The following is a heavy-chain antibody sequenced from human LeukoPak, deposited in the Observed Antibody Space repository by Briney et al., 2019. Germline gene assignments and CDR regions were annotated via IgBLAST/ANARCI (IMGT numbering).Heavy chain of an antibody. V-gene: IGHV4-39*01. J-gene: IGHJ1*01. CDR1: GGSINNGGYY. CDR2: IYYSGST. D-gene: IGHD2-15*01. Sequence: SETLSLTCTVSGGSINNGGYYWSWIRQHPGKGLEWIGSIYYSGSTYYNPSLKSRVTISVDTSENQFSLKLSSVTAADTAVYYCASSFGCSGGSCPGHWGQGTLVTVSS. CDR3: ASSFGCSGGSCPGH.